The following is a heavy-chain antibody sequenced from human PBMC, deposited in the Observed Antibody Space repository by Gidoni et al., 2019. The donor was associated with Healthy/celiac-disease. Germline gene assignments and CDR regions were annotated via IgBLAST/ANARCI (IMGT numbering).Heavy chain of an antibody. CDR2: IYYSGST. CDR3: AREYYYDSSGYPNFDY. CDR1: GGSISSSSYY. Sequence: QLQLQEAGPGLVKLSETLSLTCTVPGGSISSSSYYWGWIRQPPGKGLEWIGSIYYSGSTYYNPSLKSRVTISVDTSKNQFSLKLSSVTAADTAVYYCAREYYYDSSGYPNFDYWGQGTLVTVSS. D-gene: IGHD3-22*01. V-gene: IGHV4-39*07. J-gene: IGHJ4*02.